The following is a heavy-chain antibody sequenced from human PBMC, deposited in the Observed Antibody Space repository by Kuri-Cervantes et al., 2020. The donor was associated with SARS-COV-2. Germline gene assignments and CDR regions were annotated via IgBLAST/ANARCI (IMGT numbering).Heavy chain of an antibody. CDR2: INHSGST. J-gene: IGHJ4*02. Sequence: GSLRLSCGVYGGSFNGYHWSWIRQPPGKGLEWIGEINHSGSTNYNPSLKSRVTISVDTSKNQFSLKLSSVTAADTAVYYCARGRSFVGNWGQGTLVTVSS. V-gene: IGHV4-34*01. D-gene: IGHD3-16*01. CDR1: GGSFNGYH. CDR3: ARGRSFVGN.